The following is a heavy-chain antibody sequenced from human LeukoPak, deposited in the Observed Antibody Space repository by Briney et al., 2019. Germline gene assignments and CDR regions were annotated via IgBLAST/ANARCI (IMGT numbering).Heavy chain of an antibody. V-gene: IGHV1-24*01. CDR3: ASGGNNYYYYGMDV. D-gene: IGHD2-15*01. CDR1: GYTLTELS. J-gene: IGHJ6*02. Sequence: ASVKVSCKVSGYTLTELSMHWVRQAPGKGLEWMGGFDPEDGETIYAQKFQGRVTMTEDTSTDTAYMELSSLRSEDTAVYYCASGGNNYYYYGMDVWGQGTTVTVSS. CDR2: FDPEDGET.